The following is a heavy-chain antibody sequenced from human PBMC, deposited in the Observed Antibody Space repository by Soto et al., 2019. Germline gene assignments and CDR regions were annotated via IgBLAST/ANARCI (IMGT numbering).Heavy chain of an antibody. Sequence: GGSLRLSCAASDSTIRRYAMSWVRQAPGKGLEWVSGITGNSARIYYADSVKGRFAISRDNSKNTLYLQMDTLRAEDTAVYYCAKNGDFDYDAFDVWGQGTVVTVSS. J-gene: IGHJ3*01. CDR1: DSTIRRYA. D-gene: IGHD3-16*01. CDR2: ITGNSARI. CDR3: AKNGDFDYDAFDV. V-gene: IGHV3-23*01.